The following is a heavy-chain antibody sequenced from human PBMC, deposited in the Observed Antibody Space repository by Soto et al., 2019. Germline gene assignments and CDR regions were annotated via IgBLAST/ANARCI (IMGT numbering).Heavy chain of an antibody. V-gene: IGHV3-7*05. CDR2: IKQDGSEK. CDR1: GFTFSSYW. D-gene: IGHD3-22*01. Sequence: GGALRLSCAASGFTFSSYWMSGVRQAPGKGLEWVANIKQDGSEKYYVDSVKGRFTISRDNAKNSLYLQMNSLRAEDTAVYYCARTPGGYYSTYYYGMDVWGQGTTVTVSS. CDR3: ARTPGGYYSTYYYGMDV. J-gene: IGHJ6*02.